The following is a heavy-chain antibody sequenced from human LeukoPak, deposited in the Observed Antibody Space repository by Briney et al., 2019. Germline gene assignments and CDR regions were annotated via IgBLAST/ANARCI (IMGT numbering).Heavy chain of an antibody. CDR1: GFTFSSYA. V-gene: IGHV3-30-3*01. CDR2: ISYDGSNK. CDR3: ARGTSWRRYFDWLSIDDAFDI. D-gene: IGHD3-9*01. Sequence: GGSLRLSCAASGFTFSSYAMHWVRQAPGKGLEWVAVISYDGSNKYYADSVKGRFTISRDNSKNTLYLQMNSLRAEDTAVYYCARGTSWRRYFDWLSIDDAFDIWGQGTMVTVSS. J-gene: IGHJ3*02.